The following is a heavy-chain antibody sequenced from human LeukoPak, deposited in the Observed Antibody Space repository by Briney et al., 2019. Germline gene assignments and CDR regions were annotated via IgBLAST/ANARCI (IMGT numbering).Heavy chain of an antibody. CDR3: ARGYSSGKGNAFDI. J-gene: IGHJ3*02. CDR2: IHSGDST. CDR1: GFTVSSNY. V-gene: IGHV3-53*01. Sequence: GGSLRLSCAASGFTVSSNYMSWVRQAPGKGLEWVSVIHSGDSTYYADSVKGRFTISRDNSKNTLYLQMNSLRAEDTAVYYCARGYSSGKGNAFDIWGQGTMVTVSS. D-gene: IGHD6-19*01.